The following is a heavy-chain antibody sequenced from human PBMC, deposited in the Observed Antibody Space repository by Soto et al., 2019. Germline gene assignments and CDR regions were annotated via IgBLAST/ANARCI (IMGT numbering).Heavy chain of an antibody. J-gene: IGHJ6*02. CDR3: ARDRGGYYDSSGYYYYYYGMDV. CDR1: GFTFSSYS. V-gene: IGHV3-21*01. CDR2: ISSSSSYI. D-gene: IGHD3-22*01. Sequence: GGSLRLSCAASGFTFSSYSMNWVRQAPGKGLEWVSSISSSSSYIYYADSVKGRFTISRDNAKNSLYLQMNSLRAEDTAVYYCARDRGGYYDSSGYYYYYYGMDVWGQGTTVTVSS.